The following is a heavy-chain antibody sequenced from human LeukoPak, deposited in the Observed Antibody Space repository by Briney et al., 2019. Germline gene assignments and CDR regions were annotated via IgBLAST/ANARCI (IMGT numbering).Heavy chain of an antibody. J-gene: IGHJ4*02. Sequence: SETLSLTCTVSGDSISSSSYCWGWIRQPPGKGLEWIGSIYYSGSTYYNPSLKSRVTISVDTSKNQFSLKLSSVTAADTAVYYCARNGVVGYYYDSSGYGFDYWGQGTLVTVSS. CDR2: IYYSGST. D-gene: IGHD3-22*01. CDR1: GDSISSSSYC. V-gene: IGHV4-39*01. CDR3: ARNGVVGYYYDSSGYGFDY.